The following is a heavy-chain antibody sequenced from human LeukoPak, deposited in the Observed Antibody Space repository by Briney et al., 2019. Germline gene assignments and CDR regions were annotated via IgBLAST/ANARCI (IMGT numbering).Heavy chain of an antibody. Sequence: GGSLRLSCAASGFTFSDYYMNWIRQAPGKGLEWVSYISSSSSYTNYADSVEGRFTISRDNAKNSLYLQMNGLRAEDTAVYYCARDFGSGSYLDYWGQGTLVTVSS. CDR1: GFTFSDYY. J-gene: IGHJ4*02. V-gene: IGHV3-11*06. CDR2: ISSSSSYT. CDR3: ARDFGSGSYLDY. D-gene: IGHD3-10*01.